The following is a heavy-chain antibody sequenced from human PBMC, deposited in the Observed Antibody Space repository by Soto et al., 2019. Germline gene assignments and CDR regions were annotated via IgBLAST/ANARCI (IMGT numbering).Heavy chain of an antibody. D-gene: IGHD3-9*01. Sequence: GGALRVSCAASGVTFSNAWMSWVRQAPGKGLEWVGRIKSKTDGGTTDYAAPVKGRFTISRDDSKNTLYLQMNSLKTEDTAVYYCTTDGYFDWLPVGAYWGQGTLVTVSS. J-gene: IGHJ4*02. CDR1: GVTFSNAW. V-gene: IGHV3-15*01. CDR3: TTDGYFDWLPVGAY. CDR2: IKSKTDGGTT.